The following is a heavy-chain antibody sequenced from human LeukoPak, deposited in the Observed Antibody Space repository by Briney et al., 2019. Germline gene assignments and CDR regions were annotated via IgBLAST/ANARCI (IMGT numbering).Heavy chain of an antibody. CDR2: INPNSGGT. J-gene: IGHJ4*02. CDR1: GYTFTGYY. Sequence: GASVKVSCKASGYTFTGYYMHWVRQAPGQGLEWMGWINPNSGGTNYAQKFQGRVTMTRDTSISTAYMELSRLRSDDTAVYYCARGLLRSAAAGPAVYGHWGQGTLVTVSS. CDR3: ARGLLRSAAAGPAVYGH. V-gene: IGHV1-2*02. D-gene: IGHD6-13*01.